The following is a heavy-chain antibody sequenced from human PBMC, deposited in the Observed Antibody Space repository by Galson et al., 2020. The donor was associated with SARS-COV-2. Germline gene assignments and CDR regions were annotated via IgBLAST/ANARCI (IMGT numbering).Heavy chain of an antibody. J-gene: IGHJ6*02. V-gene: IGHV1-24*01. D-gene: IGHD6-19*01. CDR1: RYTLTELS. CDR2: FDPEAGET. CDR3: ATCIAVAGTREHYYYYYGMEV. Sequence: ASVKVSCKVSRYTLTELSMHWVRQAPGHELEWMGGFDPEAGETIYAQKFQGRVTMTEETSTAPAYMELSSLRSEDTAVYYFATCIAVAGTREHYYYYYGMEVWGQGTTVTVSS.